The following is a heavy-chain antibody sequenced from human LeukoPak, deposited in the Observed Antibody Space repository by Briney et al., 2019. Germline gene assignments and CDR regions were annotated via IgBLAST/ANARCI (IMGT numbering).Heavy chain of an antibody. CDR3: AREDTAMAAYYYGMDV. D-gene: IGHD5-18*01. J-gene: IGHJ6*02. CDR1: GFTFSRYA. CDR2: ISSSSNTI. V-gene: IGHV3-48*04. Sequence: PGGSLRLSCEASGFTFSRYAMSWVRQAPGKGLEWVSYISSSSNTIYYANSVKGRFTISRDNAKNSLYLQMNSLRAEDTAVYYCAREDTAMAAYYYGMDVWGQGTTVTVFS.